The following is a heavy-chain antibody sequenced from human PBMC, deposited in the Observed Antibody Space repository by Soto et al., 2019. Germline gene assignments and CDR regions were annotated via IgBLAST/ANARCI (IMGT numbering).Heavy chain of an antibody. CDR1: GDSISSFY. CDR3: ARGAIVVVPAAMTFYYYYYMDV. Sequence: SETLSLTCTVSGDSISSFYWTWIRQPPGKGLEWVGYIFSSGSTNYNPSLKSRVTISVDTSKNQFSLKLSSVTAADTAVYYCARGAIVVVPAAMTFYYYYYMDVWGKGTTVTVSS. V-gene: IGHV4-59*12. D-gene: IGHD2-2*01. J-gene: IGHJ6*03. CDR2: IFSSGST.